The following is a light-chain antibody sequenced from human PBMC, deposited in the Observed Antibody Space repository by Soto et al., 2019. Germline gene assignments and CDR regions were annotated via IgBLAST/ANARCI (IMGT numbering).Light chain of an antibody. CDR2: GAS. V-gene: IGKV3-15*01. J-gene: IGKJ1*01. CDR3: QQYNNWPPWT. CDR1: HSISSN. Sequence: EIVMTQSPGTLSVSPGERASLPCRASHSISSNLAWYQQKPGQAPRLLIYGASTRATDIPARFSGSGSETEFTLTISSLQSEDYAIYYCQQYNNWPPWTFGQGTKVDIK.